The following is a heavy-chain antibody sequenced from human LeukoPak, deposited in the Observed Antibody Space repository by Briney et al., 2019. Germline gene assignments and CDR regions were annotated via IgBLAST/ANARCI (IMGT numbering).Heavy chain of an antibody. CDR2: INPNSGGT. D-gene: IGHD2-2*01. CDR3: ARDRYCSSTSCFRFDY. Sequence: GASVKVSCKASGYTFTGYYMHWVRQAPGQGLEWMGWINPNSGGTNYAQKFQGRATMTRDTSISTAYMELSRLRSDDTAVYYCARDRYCSSTSCFRFDYWGQGTLVTVSS. V-gene: IGHV1-2*02. CDR1: GYTFTGYY. J-gene: IGHJ4*02.